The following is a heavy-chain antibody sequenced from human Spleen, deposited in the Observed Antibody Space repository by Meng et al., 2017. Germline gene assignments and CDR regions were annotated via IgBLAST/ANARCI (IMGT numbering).Heavy chain of an antibody. D-gene: IGHD3-22*01. CDR3: ARELTYYYDSSGYYRGYYFDY. J-gene: IGHJ4*02. V-gene: IGHV3-33*01. Sequence: GGSLRPSCPPSGFTFTSYALHWVRQAPGKGLEWVAVILYDGSNKYYADSVKGRFTISRDNSKNTLYLQMNSLRAEDTAVYYCARELTYYYDSSGYYRGYYFDYWGQGTLVTVSS. CDR2: ILYDGSNK. CDR1: GFTFTSYA.